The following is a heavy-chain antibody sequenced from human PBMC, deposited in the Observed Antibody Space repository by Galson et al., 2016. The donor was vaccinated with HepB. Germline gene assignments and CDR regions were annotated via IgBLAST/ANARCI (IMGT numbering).Heavy chain of an antibody. CDR3: ARKSNYYGMDV. CDR2: ISTYNGNT. J-gene: IGHJ6*02. CDR1: GYTFPSYG. Sequence: SVKVSCKASGYTFPSYGICWVRQAPGQGLEWMGCISTYNGNTNYAQKLQGRVTVTTGTSTSTAYMELRSLRSDDTAVYFCARKSNYYGMDVWGQGTTVTVSS. V-gene: IGHV1-18*01.